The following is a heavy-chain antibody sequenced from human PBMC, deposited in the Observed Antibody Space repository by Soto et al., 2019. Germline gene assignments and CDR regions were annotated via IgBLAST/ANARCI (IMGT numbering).Heavy chain of an antibody. D-gene: IGHD4-17*01. CDR2: ISPYNGNK. V-gene: IGHV1-18*01. CDR1: GYKFINYA. Sequence: QFQLVQSGTEVKKPGASVKVSCKTSGYKFINYAISWARQAPGQGLEWMGWISPYNGNKKYAQKFQGRVTMTTDTSTSTAYMELRSLRSDDTAIYYCARVYVATVTTGGDYWGQGTLVTVPS. J-gene: IGHJ4*02. CDR3: ARVYVATVTTGGDY.